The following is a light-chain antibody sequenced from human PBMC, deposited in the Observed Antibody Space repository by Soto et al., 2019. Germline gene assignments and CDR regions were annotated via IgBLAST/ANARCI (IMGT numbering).Light chain of an antibody. CDR1: GSDVGGYDY. CDR3: SSYTSSSTYV. V-gene: IGLV2-14*01. J-gene: IGLJ1*01. CDR2: EVT. Sequence: QSVLTQPASVSGSPGQSITISCTVAGSDVGGYDYVSWYQHHPGKAPKVMIYEVTNRPSGVPNRSSGSKSGNTASLTISGLLAEDEADYYCSSYTSSSTYVFGTGTKVTVL.